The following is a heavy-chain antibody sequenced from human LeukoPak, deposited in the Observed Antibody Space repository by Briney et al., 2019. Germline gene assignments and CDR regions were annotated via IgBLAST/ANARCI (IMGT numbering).Heavy chain of an antibody. D-gene: IGHD5-18*01. J-gene: IGHJ5*02. CDR2: VKQDGSET. CDR1: GFTFSSNW. V-gene: IGHV3-7*04. Sequence: GGSLRLSCAASGFTFSSNWMSWVRQAPGKGLEWVANVKQDGSETYYVDSVKGRFTISRDNAKTSLFLQMNSLRVEDTAVYYRARAYSYAFEPWGQGTLVTVSS. CDR3: ARAYSYAFEP.